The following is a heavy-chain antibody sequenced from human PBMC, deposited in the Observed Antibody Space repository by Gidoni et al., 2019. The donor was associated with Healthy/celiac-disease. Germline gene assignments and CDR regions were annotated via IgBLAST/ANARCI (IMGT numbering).Heavy chain of an antibody. Sequence: QVQLQESGPGLVKPSETLSLTCTVSGGSISSYYWSWIRQPPGKGLEWIGYIYYSGSTNYNPSLKSRVTISVDTSKNQFSLKLSSVTAADTAVYYCARAGGLLDYNPPLNWFDPWGQGTLVTVSS. CDR3: ARAGGLLDYNPPLNWFDP. D-gene: IGHD4-4*01. V-gene: IGHV4-59*01. CDR2: IYYSGST. CDR1: GGSISSYY. J-gene: IGHJ5*02.